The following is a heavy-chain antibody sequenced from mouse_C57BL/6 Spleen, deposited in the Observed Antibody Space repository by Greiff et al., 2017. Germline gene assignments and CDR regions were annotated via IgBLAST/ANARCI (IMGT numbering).Heavy chain of an antibody. Sequence: DVKLQESGPGMVKPSQSLSLTCTVTGYSITSGYDWHWIRHFPGNKLEWMGYISYSGSTNYNPSLKSRISITHDTSKNHFFLKLNSVTTEDTATYYCAREEGRGYFDYWGQGTTLTVSS. CDR3: AREEGRGYFDY. CDR1: GYSITSGYD. D-gene: IGHD3-3*01. J-gene: IGHJ2*01. V-gene: IGHV3-1*01. CDR2: ISYSGST.